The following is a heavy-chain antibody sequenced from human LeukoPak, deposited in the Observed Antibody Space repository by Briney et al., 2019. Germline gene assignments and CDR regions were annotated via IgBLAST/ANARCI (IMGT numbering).Heavy chain of an antibody. CDR3: ARRGPYYYDSSGYYYDY. Sequence: PSETLSLTCTISGGSIRGYYWSWIRQPPGKGLEWIGYIYYSGSTNYNPSLKSRVTISVDTSKNQFSLKLSSVTAADTAVYYCARRGPYYYDSSGYYYDYWGQGTLVTVSS. CDR1: GGSIRGYY. V-gene: IGHV4-59*08. D-gene: IGHD3-22*01. J-gene: IGHJ4*02. CDR2: IYYSGST.